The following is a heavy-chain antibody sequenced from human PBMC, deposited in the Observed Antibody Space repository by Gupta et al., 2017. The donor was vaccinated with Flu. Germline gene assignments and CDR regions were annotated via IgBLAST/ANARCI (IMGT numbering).Heavy chain of an antibody. V-gene: IGHV4-39*01. CDR3: ARRSNSGGAWYFDL. D-gene: IGHD1-7*01. J-gene: IGHJ2*01. Sequence: QVHLQESGPGLVTPSETLSLTCTVFGVSISSSSYYWGWIRQPPGKGLQWIASGSYSGRTYYNPSLRSRVTISVDTSKNQFSLVLRSVTAADTAVYYCARRSNSGGAWYFDLWGRGTLLSVSS. CDR2: GSYSGRT. CDR1: GVSISSSSYY.